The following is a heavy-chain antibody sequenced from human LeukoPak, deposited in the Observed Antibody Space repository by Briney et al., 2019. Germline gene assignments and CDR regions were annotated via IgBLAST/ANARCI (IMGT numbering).Heavy chain of an antibody. D-gene: IGHD3-10*01. Sequence: ASVKVSCKASGYTFTGYYMHWVRQAPGQGLEWMGWINPNSGGTNYAQKFQGRVTMTRDTSISTAYMELSRLRSDDTAVYYCAREALGVLWFGEFQPQYYFDYWGQGTLVTVSS. CDR3: AREALGVLWFGEFQPQYYFDY. CDR1: GYTFTGYY. V-gene: IGHV1-2*02. CDR2: INPNSGGT. J-gene: IGHJ4*02.